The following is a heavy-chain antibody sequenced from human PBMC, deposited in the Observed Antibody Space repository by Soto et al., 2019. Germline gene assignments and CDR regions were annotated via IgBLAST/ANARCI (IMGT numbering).Heavy chain of an antibody. CDR1: GFTFSSYW. CDR3: ARVVYAFLDY. CDR2: IKQDGSEK. J-gene: IGHJ4*02. V-gene: IGHV3-7*01. Sequence: EVQLVESGGGLVQPGGSLRLSCAASGFTFSSYWMSWVSQAPGTGLEWVANIKQDGSEKYYVDSVKGRFTISRDDAKNSLYLQMNSLSAEDTAVYYCARVVYAFLDYWGQGTLVTVSS. D-gene: IGHD4-17*01.